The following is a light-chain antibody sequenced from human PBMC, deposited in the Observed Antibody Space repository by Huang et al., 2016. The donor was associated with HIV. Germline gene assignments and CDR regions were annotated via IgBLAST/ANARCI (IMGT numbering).Light chain of an antibody. V-gene: IGKV2-29*02. CDR3: MQGLHLPPT. J-gene: IGKJ5*01. CDR1: QSLLHSDGETY. CDR2: KVS. Sequence: VMTQTPLSLSVTPGQPASISCKSSQSLLHSDGETYLFWFLQRPGQSPHLLIYKVSSRRSGVPDRFSGSGSGTDFTLKISRVETEDVGVYYCMQGLHLPPTFGQGTRLEIK.